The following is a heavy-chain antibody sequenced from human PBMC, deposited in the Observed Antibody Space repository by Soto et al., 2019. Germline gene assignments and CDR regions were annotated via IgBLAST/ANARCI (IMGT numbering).Heavy chain of an antibody. Sequence: GGSLRLSCAASGFTFSSYAMSWVRQAPGKGLEWVSAISGIGGSTYYADSVKGRFTISRDNSKNTVYLQMNSLRAEDTAVYYCAKASSSIPDAFDIWGQGTMVTVSS. J-gene: IGHJ3*02. V-gene: IGHV3-23*01. CDR3: AKASSSIPDAFDI. CDR2: ISGIGGST. CDR1: GFTFSSYA. D-gene: IGHD2-21*01.